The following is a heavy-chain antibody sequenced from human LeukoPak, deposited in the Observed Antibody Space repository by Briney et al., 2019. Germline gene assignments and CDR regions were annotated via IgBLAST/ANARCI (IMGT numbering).Heavy chain of an antibody. V-gene: IGHV3-7*03. Sequence: GSLRLSCVASELMFSRYWMNWVRQAPGKGLEWVANIKQDGSEKYYVDSVKGRFTVSRDNAKNSVYLQMNSLRVEDTAVYYCARVGLLWFGELWGDYWGQGTLVTVSS. CDR1: ELMFSRYW. CDR2: IKQDGSEK. J-gene: IGHJ4*02. D-gene: IGHD3-10*01. CDR3: ARVGLLWFGELWGDY.